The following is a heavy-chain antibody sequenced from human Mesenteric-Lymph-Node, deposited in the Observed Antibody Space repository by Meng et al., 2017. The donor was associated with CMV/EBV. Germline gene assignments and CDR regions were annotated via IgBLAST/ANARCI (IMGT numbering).Heavy chain of an antibody. D-gene: IGHD2-2*02. CDR2: IQYDGRNK. J-gene: IGHJ4*02. Sequence: GGSLRLSCATTGFSFSNYGMHWVRQAPGKGLEWVAFIQYDGRNKYYADSVKGRFTISRDNSKNALYPQMNSLRTDDTAVYYCAKEKLQLGRTACYNYWGQGTLVTVSS. CDR1: GFSFSNYG. CDR3: AKEKLQLGRTACYNY. V-gene: IGHV3-30*02.